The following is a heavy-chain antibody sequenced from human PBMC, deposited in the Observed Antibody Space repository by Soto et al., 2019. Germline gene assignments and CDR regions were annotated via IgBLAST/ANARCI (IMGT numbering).Heavy chain of an antibody. CDR3: AKDLQVAVAGSFGDY. Sequence: GGSLRLSCAASGFTFSSYGMHWVRQAPGKGLEWVAVISYDGSNKYYADSVKGRFTISRDNSKNTLYLQMNSLRAEDTAVYYCAKDLQVAVAGSFGDYWGQGTLVTVSS. V-gene: IGHV3-30*18. D-gene: IGHD6-19*01. CDR1: GFTFSSYG. CDR2: ISYDGSNK. J-gene: IGHJ4*02.